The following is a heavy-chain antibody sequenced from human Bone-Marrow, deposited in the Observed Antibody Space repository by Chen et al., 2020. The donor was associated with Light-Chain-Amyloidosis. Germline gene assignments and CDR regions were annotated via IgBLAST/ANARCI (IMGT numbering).Heavy chain of an antibody. CDR2: IYYSGST. Sequence: QVQLQESGPGLVKPSETLSLTCTVSGGSISSYYWSWIRQPPGKGLEWIGYIYYSGSTNYNPSLKCRVTISVDTSKNQFSLKLSSVTAADTAVYYCARERYYGSGKGWFDPWGQGTLVTVSS. CDR1: GGSISSYY. V-gene: IGHV4-59*01. D-gene: IGHD3-10*01. J-gene: IGHJ5*02. CDR3: ARERYYGSGKGWFDP.